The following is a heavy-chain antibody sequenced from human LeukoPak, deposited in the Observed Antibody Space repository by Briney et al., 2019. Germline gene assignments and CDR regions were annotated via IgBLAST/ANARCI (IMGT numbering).Heavy chain of an antibody. J-gene: IGHJ4*02. V-gene: IGHV1-2*02. CDR3: ARDLGGSFDGSSY. Sequence: ASVKVSCKASRYTFTGYYMHWVRQAPGQGLEWMGWINPNSGGTNYAQKFQGRVTMTRDTSISTAYMELSRLRSDDTAVYYCARDLGGSFDGSSYWGQGTLVTVSS. CDR2: INPNSGGT. CDR1: RYTFTGYY. D-gene: IGHD1-26*01.